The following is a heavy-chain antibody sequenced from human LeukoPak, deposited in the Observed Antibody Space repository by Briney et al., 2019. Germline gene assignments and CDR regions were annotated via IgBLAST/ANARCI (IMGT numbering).Heavy chain of an antibody. CDR1: GYTFTSYD. D-gene: IGHD2-2*01. V-gene: IGHV1-8*01. CDR3: AREVVVPAAMLFHYYYYMDV. J-gene: IGHJ6*03. Sequence: ASLTVSCKASGYTFTSYDINWVRQATGQGLEWMGWMNPNSGNTGYAQKFQGRVTMTRNTSISTAYMELSSLRSEDTAVYYCAREVVVPAAMLFHYYYYMDVWGKGTTVTISS. CDR2: MNPNSGNT.